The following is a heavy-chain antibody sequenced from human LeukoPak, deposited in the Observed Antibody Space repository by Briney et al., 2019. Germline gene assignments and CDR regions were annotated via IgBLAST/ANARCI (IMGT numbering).Heavy chain of an antibody. CDR2: IIPIVGST. D-gene: IGHD4-23*01. Sequence: SVKVSCKTSGDTFSSYGISWVRQAPGQELEWMGRIIPIVGSTNYAEKLQGRVTITADKSTSTVYMELSSLRSEDTAVYYCARHYGGLDDYWGQGTLIIVSS. CDR3: ARHYGGLDDY. J-gene: IGHJ4*02. CDR1: GDTFSSYG. V-gene: IGHV1-69*04.